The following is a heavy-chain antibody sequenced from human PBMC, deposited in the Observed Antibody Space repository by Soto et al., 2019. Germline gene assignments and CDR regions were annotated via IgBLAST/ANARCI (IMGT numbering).Heavy chain of an antibody. CDR3: AKAYSSIWSHWYFDL. CDR1: GFTFSSYA. V-gene: IGHV3-23*01. J-gene: IGHJ2*01. CDR2: IGGDGGST. D-gene: IGHD6-13*01. Sequence: ESGGGLVQPGGSLRLSCAASGFTFSSYAMNWVRQAPGKGLEWVSLIGGDGGSTYYADSVRGRFTISRDNSKNTLYLQMNSLRAEDTAIYYCAKAYSSIWSHWYFDLWGLGTLVTVSS.